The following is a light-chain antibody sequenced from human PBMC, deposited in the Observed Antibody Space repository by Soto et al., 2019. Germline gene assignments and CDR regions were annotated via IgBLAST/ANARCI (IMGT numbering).Light chain of an antibody. J-gene: IGLJ3*02. CDR1: SSDVGGYNY. CDR2: EVS. V-gene: IGLV2-14*01. Sequence: QLVLTQPASVSGSPGQSITISCTGTSSDVGGYNYVSWSQQHPGKAPKLMIYEVSNRPSGVSNRFSGSKSGNTASLTISGLQAEDEADYYCSAFTSINTWVFGGGTKLTVL. CDR3: SAFTSINTWV.